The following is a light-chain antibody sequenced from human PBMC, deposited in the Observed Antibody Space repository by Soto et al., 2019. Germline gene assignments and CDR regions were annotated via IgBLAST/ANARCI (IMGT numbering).Light chain of an antibody. J-gene: IGKJ1*01. V-gene: IGKV1-17*01. CDR2: AAS. Sequence: DIQMTQSPSSLSASVGDRVIITCRASQSISNHLNWYQQKPGKAPKLLIFAASSLQSGVPSRFSGSGSGTEFTLTISSLQPDDFATYYCQQYNSYSRTFGQGTKVDIK. CDR1: QSISNH. CDR3: QQYNSYSRT.